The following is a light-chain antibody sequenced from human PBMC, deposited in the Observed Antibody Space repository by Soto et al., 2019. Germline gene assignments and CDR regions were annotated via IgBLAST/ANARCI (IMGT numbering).Light chain of an antibody. CDR2: EVS. Sequence: QSALTQPASVSGSPGQSITISCTGTSSDVGGYNYVSWYQQHPGKAPKLMIYEVSNRPSGVSNRFSGSKSGNTASLTISGLQAEDEADYYCSSYTSSSPSWMFGGGTKLTVL. V-gene: IGLV2-14*01. J-gene: IGLJ3*02. CDR3: SSYTSSSPSWM. CDR1: SSDVGGYNY.